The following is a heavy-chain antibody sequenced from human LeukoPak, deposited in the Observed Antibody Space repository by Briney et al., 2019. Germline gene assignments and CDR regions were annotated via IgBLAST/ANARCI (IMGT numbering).Heavy chain of an antibody. D-gene: IGHD3-3*01. CDR2: IYHSGST. V-gene: IGHV4-38-2*02. Sequence: PSETLSLTCTVSGYSISSGYYWSWIRQPPGKGLEWIGYIYHSGSTYYNPSLKSRVTISVDRSKNQFSLKLSSVTAADTAVYYCARGITIFGVVIMDYYYMDVWGKGTTVTVSS. J-gene: IGHJ6*03. CDR1: GYSISSGYY. CDR3: ARGITIFGVVIMDYYYMDV.